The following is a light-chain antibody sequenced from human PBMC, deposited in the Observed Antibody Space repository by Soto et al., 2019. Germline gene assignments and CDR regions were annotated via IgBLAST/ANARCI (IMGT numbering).Light chain of an antibody. Sequence: EIVMTQSPATLSVSPGERATLSGRASQIVSSNLAWYQQKPGQAPRLLIYDASNRATGIPARFSGSGSGTDFTLTISCLQSEDFATYYCQQYYSYPPAFGQGTKVDIK. V-gene: IGKV3D-15*01. J-gene: IGKJ1*01. CDR2: DAS. CDR1: QIVSSN. CDR3: QQYYSYPPA.